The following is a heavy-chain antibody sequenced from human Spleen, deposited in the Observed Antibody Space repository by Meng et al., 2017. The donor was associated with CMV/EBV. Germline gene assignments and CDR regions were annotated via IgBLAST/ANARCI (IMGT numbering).Heavy chain of an antibody. Sequence: GESLKISCAASGFIFSTYSMNWVRQAPGKGLEWVSYISSSSSTIYYADSVKGRFTLSRDNAKNSVYLQMNRLRAEDTAVYYCAKDTPDDYGYYTMDVWGQGTTVTVSS. CDR1: GFIFSTYS. J-gene: IGHJ6*02. D-gene: IGHD4-17*01. CDR2: ISSSSSTI. V-gene: IGHV3-48*04. CDR3: AKDTPDDYGYYTMDV.